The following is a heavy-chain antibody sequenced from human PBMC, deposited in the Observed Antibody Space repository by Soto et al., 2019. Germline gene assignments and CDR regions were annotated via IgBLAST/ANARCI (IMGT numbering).Heavy chain of an antibody. D-gene: IGHD5-12*01. Sequence: PGGSLRLSCAASGFTFNSYSMNWVRQAPGKGLEWVSYISSSSSTIYYADSVKGRFTISRDNAQTSLYLHMNSLRAEDAAVYYCATSHTQYSGYDGRVYFDYWGQGTLVTVSS. CDR3: ATSHTQYSGYDGRVYFDY. V-gene: IGHV3-48*01. J-gene: IGHJ4*02. CDR1: GFTFNSYS. CDR2: ISSSSSTI.